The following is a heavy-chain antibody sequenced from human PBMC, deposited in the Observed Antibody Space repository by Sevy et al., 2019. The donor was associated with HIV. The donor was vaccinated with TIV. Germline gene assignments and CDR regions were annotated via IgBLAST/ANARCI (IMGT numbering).Heavy chain of an antibody. D-gene: IGHD2-2*02. CDR3: AKVGYCSSTSCYSIYYGMDV. J-gene: IGHJ6*02. V-gene: IGHV3-23*01. CDR1: GFTFSRNA. Sequence: GGSLRLSCAASGFTFSRNAMSWVRQAPGKGLEWASGITGSGGSTYYADSVKGRFTISRDNSKNTRYLQMNSLRVEDTAVYYCAKVGYCSSTSCYSIYYGMDVWGQGTTVTVFS. CDR2: ITGSGGST.